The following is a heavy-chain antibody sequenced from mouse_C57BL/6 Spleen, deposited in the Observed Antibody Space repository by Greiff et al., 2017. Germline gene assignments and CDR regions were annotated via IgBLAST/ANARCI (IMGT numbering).Heavy chain of an antibody. Sequence: EVQRVESGGGLVKPGGSLKLSCAASGFTFSSYAMSWVRQTPEKRLEWVATISDGGSYTYYPDNVKGRFTISRDNAKNNLSLQMSHLKSEDTAMYYCARDFDYDEGDWYFDVWGTGTTVTVSS. CDR2: ISDGGSYT. D-gene: IGHD2-4*01. CDR1: GFTFSSYA. V-gene: IGHV5-4*01. J-gene: IGHJ1*03. CDR3: ARDFDYDEGDWYFDV.